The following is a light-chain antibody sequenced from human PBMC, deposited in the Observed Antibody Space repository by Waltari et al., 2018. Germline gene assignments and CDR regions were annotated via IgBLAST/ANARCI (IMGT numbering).Light chain of an antibody. CDR1: QSVSNN. CDR3: QQYNNWPPWT. J-gene: IGKJ1*01. V-gene: IGKV3-15*01. CDR2: RAS. Sequence: EIVMTQSPATLSVSPGEGVTLSCRASQSVSNNLAWYQQKPGQAPRRLISRASARATGIPARFSGSGSGREFTLTITSLQCEDSAVYYCQQYNNWPPWTFGQGTKVEIK.